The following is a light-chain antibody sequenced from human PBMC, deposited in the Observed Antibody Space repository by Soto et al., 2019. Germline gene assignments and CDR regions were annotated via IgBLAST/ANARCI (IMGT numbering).Light chain of an antibody. CDR2: DAS. V-gene: IGKV3-11*01. Sequence: EIVLTQSPATLSLSPGERATLSCRASQSVGTYLTWYQQKPGQAPRLLIYDASSRATGIPARFSGSGSGTDFTLTISSLDSEDFAVYYCQQRSSWPLTLGPGTKVDIK. J-gene: IGKJ3*01. CDR3: QQRSSWPLT. CDR1: QSVGTY.